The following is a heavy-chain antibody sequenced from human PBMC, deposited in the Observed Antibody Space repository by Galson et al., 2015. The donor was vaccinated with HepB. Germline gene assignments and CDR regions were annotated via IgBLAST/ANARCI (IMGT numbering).Heavy chain of an antibody. V-gene: IGHV3-64D*06. CDR3: VKSSGFGELLTFDY. J-gene: IGHJ4*02. Sequence: SLRLSCAASGFTFSSYAMHWVRQAPGKGLEYVSAISSNGGSTYYADSVKGRFTISRDNSKNTLYLQMSSLRAEDTAVYYCVKSSGFGELLTFDYWGQGTLVTVSS. CDR2: ISSNGGST. CDR1: GFTFSSYA. D-gene: IGHD3-10*01.